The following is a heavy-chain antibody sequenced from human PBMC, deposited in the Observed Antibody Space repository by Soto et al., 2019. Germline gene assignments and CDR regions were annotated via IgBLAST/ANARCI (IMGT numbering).Heavy chain of an antibody. CDR3: ARALSITGTTLGYYYGMDV. V-gene: IGHV3-7*03. Sequence: GGSLRLSCAASGFTFSSYWMSWVRQAPGKGLEWVANIKQDGSEKYYVDSVKGRFTISRDNAKNSLYLQMNSLRAEDTAVYYCARALSITGTTLGYYYGMDVWGQGTTVTVSS. D-gene: IGHD1-7*01. CDR1: GFTFSSYW. J-gene: IGHJ6*02. CDR2: IKQDGSEK.